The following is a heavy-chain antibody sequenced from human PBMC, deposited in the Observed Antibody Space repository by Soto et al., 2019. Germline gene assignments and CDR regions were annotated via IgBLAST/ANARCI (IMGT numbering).Heavy chain of an antibody. V-gene: IGHV1-69*13. CDR1: GGTFSSYA. Sequence: GASVKVSCKASGGTFSSYAISWVRQAPGQGLEWMGGIIPIFGTANYAQKFQGRVTITADESTSTAYMELSSLRSEDTAVYYCARVWPIVVVPAATYNWFDPWGQGTLVTAPQ. J-gene: IGHJ5*02. CDR3: ARVWPIVVVPAATYNWFDP. D-gene: IGHD2-2*01. CDR2: IIPIFGTA.